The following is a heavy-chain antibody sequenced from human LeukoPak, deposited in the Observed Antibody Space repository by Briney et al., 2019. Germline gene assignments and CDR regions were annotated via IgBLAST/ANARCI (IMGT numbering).Heavy chain of an antibody. CDR1: GGSISSYY. Sequence: PSETLSLTCTVSGGSISSYYWSWIRQPPGKGLEWIGYIYYSGSTNYNPSLESRVTISVDTSKNQFSLKLSSVTAADTAVYYCARGGGWYGDYFDYWGQGTLVTVSS. D-gene: IGHD6-19*01. CDR3: ARGGGWYGDYFDY. CDR2: IYYSGST. V-gene: IGHV4-59*01. J-gene: IGHJ4*02.